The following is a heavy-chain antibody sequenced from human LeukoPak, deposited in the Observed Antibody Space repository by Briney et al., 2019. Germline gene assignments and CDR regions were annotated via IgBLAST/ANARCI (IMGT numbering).Heavy chain of an antibody. Sequence: GGSLRLSCAASGFTFSSYAMHWVRQAPGKGREGVAVISYDGSNKYYADSVKGRFTISRDNSKNTLYLQMNSLRAEDTAVYYCASGQWLTDFDYWGQGTLVTVSS. CDR2: ISYDGSNK. J-gene: IGHJ4*02. CDR1: GFTFSSYA. V-gene: IGHV3-30*04. D-gene: IGHD6-19*01. CDR3: ASGQWLTDFDY.